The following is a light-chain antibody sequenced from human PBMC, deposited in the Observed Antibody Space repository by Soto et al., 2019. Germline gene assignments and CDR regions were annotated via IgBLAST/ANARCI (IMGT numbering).Light chain of an antibody. CDR1: YYNIGKNL. CDR3: SSYTSSSTLVV. V-gene: IGLV1-47*01. CDR2: KTT. J-gene: IGLJ2*01. Sequence: QSVLTQPPSASGTPGQRVTISCSGGYYNIGKNLVYWYQQRPGTAPELLIFKTTQRPSGVPDRFSASNSGTSASLAINGLQSQDEADYYCSSYTSSSTLVVFGGGTKLTVL.